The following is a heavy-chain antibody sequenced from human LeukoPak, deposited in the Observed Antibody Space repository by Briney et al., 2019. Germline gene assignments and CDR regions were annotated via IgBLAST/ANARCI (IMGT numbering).Heavy chain of an antibody. CDR2: ISSSSSYI. CDR3: ARVCSSTSCYTDDY. CDR1: GFTFSSYS. D-gene: IGHD2-2*02. V-gene: IGHV3-21*01. Sequence: GGSLRLSCAASGFTFSSYSMNWVRQAPGEGLEWVSSISSSSSYIYYADSVKGRFTISRDNAKNSLYLQMNSLRAEDTAVYYCARVCSSTSCYTDDYWGQGTLVTVSS. J-gene: IGHJ4*02.